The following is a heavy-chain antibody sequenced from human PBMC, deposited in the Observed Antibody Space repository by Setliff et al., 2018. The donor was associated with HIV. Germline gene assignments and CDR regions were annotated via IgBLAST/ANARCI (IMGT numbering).Heavy chain of an antibody. D-gene: IGHD6-13*01. CDR1: GGSIMTGDW. J-gene: IGHJ4*02. CDR2: ISHSGST. CDR3: ARGIAAAGR. V-gene: IGHV4-4*02. Sequence: SETLSLTCAVSGGSIMTGDWWSWVRQSPGKRLEWIGEISHSGSTNYNPSLRSRVTMSVDKSNNQFSLKLTSVTAADTAVYYCARGIAAAGRWGQGTLVTVSS.